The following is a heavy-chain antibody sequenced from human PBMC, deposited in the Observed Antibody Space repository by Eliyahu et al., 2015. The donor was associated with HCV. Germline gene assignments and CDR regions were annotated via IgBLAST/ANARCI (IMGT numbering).Heavy chain of an antibody. J-gene: IGHJ4*02. CDR1: GFTFSSYW. V-gene: IGHV3-7*01. Sequence: LSCAASGFTFSSYWMSWVRQAPGKGLEWVANIKQDGSEKYYVDSVKGRFTISRDNAKNSLYLQMNSLRGEDTAVYYCARRIAATGTGGYFDYWGQGSLVTVSS. D-gene: IGHD6-13*01. CDR3: ARRIAATGTGGYFDY. CDR2: IKQDGSEK.